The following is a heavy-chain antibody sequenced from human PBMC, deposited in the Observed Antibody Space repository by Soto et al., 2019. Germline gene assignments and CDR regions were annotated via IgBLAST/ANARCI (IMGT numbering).Heavy chain of an antibody. J-gene: IGHJ4*02. CDR1: GFAFPTYA. Sequence: EVQLLESGGGLAQPGESLGLSCAASGFAFPTYAMTWVRQIPGKGLEWVASISDSGSKTYYADSVEGRVIIYRDNAKNSLYLQMNSLRDEDTAVYYCARGPRLEDYFDYWGQGTLVTVSS. CDR2: ISDSGSKT. V-gene: IGHV3-23*01. CDR3: ARGPRLEDYFDY. D-gene: IGHD1-1*01.